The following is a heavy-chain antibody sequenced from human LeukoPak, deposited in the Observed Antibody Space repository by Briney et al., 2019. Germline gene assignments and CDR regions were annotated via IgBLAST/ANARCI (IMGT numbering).Heavy chain of an antibody. CDR3: ARDLEWLYPGGAFDI. CDR2: INPNSGGT. V-gene: IGHV1-2*02. Sequence: ASVKVSCKASGYTFTRYYMHWVRQAPGQGLEWMGWINPNSGGTNYAQKFQGRVTMTRDTFISTAYMELSRLRSDDTAVYYCARDLEWLYPGGAFDIWGQGTMVTVSS. D-gene: IGHD3-3*01. J-gene: IGHJ3*02. CDR1: GYTFTRYY.